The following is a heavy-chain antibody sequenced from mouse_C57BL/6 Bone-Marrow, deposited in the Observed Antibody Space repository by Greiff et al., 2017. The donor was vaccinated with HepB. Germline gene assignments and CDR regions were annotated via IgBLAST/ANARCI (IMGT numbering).Heavy chain of an antibody. V-gene: IGHV5-17*01. D-gene: IGHD2-3*01. CDR3: AGDGYSLGYFDV. J-gene: IGHJ1*03. CDR1: GFTFSDYG. Sequence: EVKLMESGGGLVKPGGSLKLSCAASGFTFSDYGMHLVRQAPEKGLEWVAYISSGSSTIYYADTVKGRFTISRDNAKNTLFLQMTSLRSEDTAMYYCAGDGYSLGYFDVWGTGTTVTVSS. CDR2: ISSGSSTI.